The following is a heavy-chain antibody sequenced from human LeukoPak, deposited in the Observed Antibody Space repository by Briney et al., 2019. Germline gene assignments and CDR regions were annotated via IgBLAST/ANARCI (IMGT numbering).Heavy chain of an antibody. J-gene: IGHJ1*01. CDR3: ARAKYSYESSGYYRSYYQH. Sequence: RRGGSLILSCAASGFTFDDYGMSWGRQAPGKGLEWVCGINWNGGSTGYADSVKGRFTISRDNAKNSLYLQMNSLRAEYTDMADCARAKYSYESSGYYRSYYQHWGQGTLVTVSS. CDR1: GFTFDDYG. V-gene: IGHV3-20*01. CDR2: INWNGGST. D-gene: IGHD3-22*01.